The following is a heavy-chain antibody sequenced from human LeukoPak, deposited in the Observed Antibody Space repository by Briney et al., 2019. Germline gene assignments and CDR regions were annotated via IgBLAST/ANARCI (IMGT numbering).Heavy chain of an antibody. D-gene: IGHD3-10*01. J-gene: IGHJ5*02. CDR3: ARALPRGITMVRGVKFWFDP. CDR1: GYTFTSYY. V-gene: IGHV1-2*02. CDR2: INPSGGGT. Sequence: PSVKGSCKASGYTFTSYYMHWARQAPGQGLEWMGIINPSGGGTNYAQKFQGRVTMTRDTSISTAYMELSRLRSDDTAVYYCARALPRGITMVRGVKFWFDPWGQGTLVTVSS.